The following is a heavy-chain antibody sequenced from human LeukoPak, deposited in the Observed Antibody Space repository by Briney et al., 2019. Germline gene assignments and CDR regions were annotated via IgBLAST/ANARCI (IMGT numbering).Heavy chain of an antibody. J-gene: IGHJ5*02. V-gene: IGHV3-30*02. Sequence: GGSLRLSCAESGFTFSSYGMHWVRQAPGKGLEWVAFIRYDGSNKYYADSVKGRFTISRDNSKNTLYLQMNSLRAEDTAVYYCAKERYNWDDKGFDPWGQGTLVTVSS. CDR3: AKERYNWDDKGFDP. D-gene: IGHD1-20*01. CDR2: IRYDGSNK. CDR1: GFTFSSYG.